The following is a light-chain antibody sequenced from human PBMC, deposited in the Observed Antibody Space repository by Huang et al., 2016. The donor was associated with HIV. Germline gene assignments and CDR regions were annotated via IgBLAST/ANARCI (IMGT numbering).Light chain of an antibody. J-gene: IGKJ2*01. CDR1: QSVNSK. V-gene: IGKV3-15*01. Sequence: EIVMTQSPATLSLSPGERATLSCRASQSVNSKLAWYQQKPGQAPRLLIHGASTRSTGGPGRFSGSGSGTEFTLTISSLQSEDFAVYYCQQYSKWPPNTFGQGTKLESK. CDR3: QQYSKWPPNT. CDR2: GAS.